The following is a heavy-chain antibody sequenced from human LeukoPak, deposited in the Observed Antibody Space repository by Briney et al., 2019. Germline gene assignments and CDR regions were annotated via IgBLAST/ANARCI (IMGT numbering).Heavy chain of an antibody. CDR1: GFTFSSYS. D-gene: IGHD2-21*02. V-gene: IGHV3-21*01. CDR3: ASGGGDFTHPNT. J-gene: IGHJ5*02. CDR2: ISSSSSYI. Sequence: PGGSLRLSCAASGFTFSSYSMNWVRQAPGKGLELVSSISSSSSYIYYADSVKGRFTISRDNAKNSLYLQMNSLRAEDTAVYYCASGGGDFTHPNTWGQGTLVTVSS.